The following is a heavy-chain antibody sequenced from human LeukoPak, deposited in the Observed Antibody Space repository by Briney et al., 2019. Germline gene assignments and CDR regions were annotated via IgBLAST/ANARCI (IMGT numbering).Heavy chain of an antibody. D-gene: IGHD3-22*01. Sequence: PGGSLRLSCAAPGFIFNNYGLIWVRQAPGKGLEWVSAISNDGGGTQYADFVEGRFTISRDNSKNTLFLQMSSLRAKDTALYYCAKGSSGYFADLWGQGTLVTVSS. V-gene: IGHV3-23*01. CDR3: AKGSSGYFADL. J-gene: IGHJ5*02. CDR1: GFIFNNYG. CDR2: ISNDGGGT.